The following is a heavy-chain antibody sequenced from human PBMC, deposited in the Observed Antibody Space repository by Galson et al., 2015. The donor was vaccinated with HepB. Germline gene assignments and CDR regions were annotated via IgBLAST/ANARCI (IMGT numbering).Heavy chain of an antibody. Sequence: SLRLSCAASGFTFSPIWMSWVRQAPGKGLERVANIKGDGSEEYYVDSVKGRFTISRDNARNSLYLQMNSLTAEDTALYYCARDWNWGLDYWGQGTLVTVSS. D-gene: IGHD7-27*01. CDR1: GFTFSPIW. CDR3: ARDWNWGLDY. CDR2: IKGDGSEE. J-gene: IGHJ4*02. V-gene: IGHV3-7*03.